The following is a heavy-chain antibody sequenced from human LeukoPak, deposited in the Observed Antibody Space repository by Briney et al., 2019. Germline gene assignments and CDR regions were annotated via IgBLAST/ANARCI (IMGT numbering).Heavy chain of an antibody. CDR3: ARAFSNYYHMDV. V-gene: IGHV3-66*02. Sequence: GGSLRLSCEATGFNVSDNYMSWVRQAPGKGLEWVSVIYIAGNTYYTDSVKGRFTISRDNSKNTLCLQMNSLRAEDTAIYYCARAFSNYYHMDVWGKGTTVIVSS. CDR2: IYIAGNT. J-gene: IGHJ6*03. CDR1: GFNVSDNY.